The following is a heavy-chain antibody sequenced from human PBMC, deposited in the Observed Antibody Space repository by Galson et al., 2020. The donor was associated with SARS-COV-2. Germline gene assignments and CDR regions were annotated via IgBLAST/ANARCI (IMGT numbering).Heavy chain of an antibody. J-gene: IGHJ6*03. D-gene: IGHD3-16*01. CDR3: TRLGFYPYYYYYYMDV. Sequence: GGSLRLSCTASGFTFGDYAMSWFRQAPGKGLEWVGFIRSKAYGGTTEYAASVKGRFTISRDDSKSIAYLQMNSLKTEDTAVYYCTRLGFYPYYYYYYMDVWGKGTTVTVSS. V-gene: IGHV3-49*03. CDR2: IRSKAYGGTT. CDR1: GFTFGDYA.